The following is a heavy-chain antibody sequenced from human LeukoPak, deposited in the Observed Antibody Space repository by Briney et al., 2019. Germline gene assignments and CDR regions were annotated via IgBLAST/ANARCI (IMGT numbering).Heavy chain of an antibody. Sequence: SETLSLNCTASGGSISSYYWSWIRQPPGKGLEWIGYIYYSGSTNYNPSLKSRVTISVDTSKNQFSLKLSSVTAADTAVYYCARDRGPSGYDYFDYWGQGTLVTVSS. J-gene: IGHJ4*02. CDR3: ARDRGPSGYDYFDY. D-gene: IGHD5-12*01. CDR1: GGSISSYY. CDR2: IYYSGST. V-gene: IGHV4-59*01.